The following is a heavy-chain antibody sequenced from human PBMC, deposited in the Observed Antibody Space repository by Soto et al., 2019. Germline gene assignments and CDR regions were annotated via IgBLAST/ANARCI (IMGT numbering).Heavy chain of an antibody. CDR2: IGGRGNSA. V-gene: IGHV3-23*01. CDR1: GFTFSSYA. CDR3: VREGRGSFDF. D-gene: IGHD5-12*01. Sequence: SLRLSCAASGFTFSSYAMNWVRQAPGKGLEWVSVIGGRGNSAYYADSVQGRFTISRDNSKNTLSLQMSSLTADDTARYYCVREGRGSFDFWGRGTMVTVS. J-gene: IGHJ3*01.